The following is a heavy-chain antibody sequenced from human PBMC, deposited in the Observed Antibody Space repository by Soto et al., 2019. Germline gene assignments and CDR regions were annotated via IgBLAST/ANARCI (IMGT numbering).Heavy chain of an antibody. D-gene: IGHD6-19*01. CDR2: ISSDGST. CDR1: GFTFSSYD. Sequence: GGSLRLSCSASGFTFSSYDIHWVRQAPGKGLEYVSSISSDGSTYYAVSVKGRFTISRDNSRNTLYLQMNSLRAEDTAVYYCASSSGWVFQPNYWGQGTLVTVSS. CDR3: ASSSGWVFQPNY. V-gene: IGHV3-64*04. J-gene: IGHJ4*02.